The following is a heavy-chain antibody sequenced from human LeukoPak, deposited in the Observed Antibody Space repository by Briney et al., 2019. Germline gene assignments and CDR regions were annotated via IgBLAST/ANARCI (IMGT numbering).Heavy chain of an antibody. CDR3: ARVQWLGGYFDS. J-gene: IGHJ4*02. CDR2: IEQEGSEK. Sequence: PGGSLRLSCAASGFSFSSFWMSWVRQTPGKGLEWVAHIEQEGSEKYYVDSVRGRFTISRDNAKNSLYLQMNSLRAEDTAEYYCARVQWLGGYFDSWGQGTLVTVSS. D-gene: IGHD6-19*01. CDR1: GFSFSSFW. V-gene: IGHV3-7*01.